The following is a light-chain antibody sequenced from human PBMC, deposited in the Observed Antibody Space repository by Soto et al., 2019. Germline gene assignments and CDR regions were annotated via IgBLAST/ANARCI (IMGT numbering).Light chain of an antibody. CDR3: ISYTSASTYV. CDR1: GSDIGSYNY. V-gene: IGLV2-14*03. CDR2: DVT. J-gene: IGLJ1*01. Sequence: QSALTQPASVSGSPGQSITISCTGTGSDIGSYNYVSWYQHHPGKVPKFIIYDVTNRPSGVSDRFSGSKSGNTASLTISGLQAEDEADYYCISYTSASTYVFGTGTKVTVL.